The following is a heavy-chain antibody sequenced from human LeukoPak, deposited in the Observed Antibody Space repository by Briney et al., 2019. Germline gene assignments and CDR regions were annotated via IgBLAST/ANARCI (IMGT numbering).Heavy chain of an antibody. CDR1: GFTFSSYW. V-gene: IGHV3-74*01. D-gene: IGHD6-19*01. Sequence: GGSLRLSCAASGFTFSSYWMHWVRQAPGKGLVWVSRINTDGTNTRYADSVKGRFTISRDNAKNTLYLQMNSLRAEDTAVYYCARDANAWEQWLYPSYWGQGTLDTVSS. CDR2: INTDGTNT. CDR3: ARDANAWEQWLYPSY. J-gene: IGHJ4*02.